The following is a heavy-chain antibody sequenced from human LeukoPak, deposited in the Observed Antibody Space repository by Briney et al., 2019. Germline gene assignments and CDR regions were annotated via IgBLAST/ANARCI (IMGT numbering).Heavy chain of an antibody. CDR1: GGSISSGDYY. V-gene: IGHV4-30-4*01. CDR2: IYYSGST. D-gene: IGHD1-26*01. J-gene: IGHJ4*02. CDR3: ARGRGELLQGFDY. Sequence: PSETLSLTCTVSGGSISSGDYYWSWIRQPTGKGLEWIGYIYYSGSTYYNPSLKSRVTISVDTSKNQFSLKLSSVTAADTAVYYCARGRGELLQGFDYWGQGTLVTVSS.